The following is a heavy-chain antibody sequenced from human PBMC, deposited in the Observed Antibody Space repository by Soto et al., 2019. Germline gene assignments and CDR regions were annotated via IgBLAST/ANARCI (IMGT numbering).Heavy chain of an antibody. V-gene: IGHV3-21*01. Sequence: GGSLRLSCVASGFTFSSYSMNWVRQAPGKGLEWVSSISSSSSYIYYADSVKGRFTISRDNAKNSLYLQMNSLRAEDTAVYYCARYSSSWGGMDVWGQGTTVTVSS. CDR3: ARYSSSWGGMDV. CDR1: GFTFSSYS. CDR2: ISSSSSYI. D-gene: IGHD6-13*01. J-gene: IGHJ6*02.